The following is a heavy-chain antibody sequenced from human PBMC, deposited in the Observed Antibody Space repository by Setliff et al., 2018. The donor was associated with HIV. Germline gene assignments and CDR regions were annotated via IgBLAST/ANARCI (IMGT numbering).Heavy chain of an antibody. CDR2: IYAGGTT. CDR1: EFSVSGHY. V-gene: IGHV3-53*05. Sequence: PGGSLRLSCAASEFSVSGHYMSWVRQAPGKGLEWVSVIYAGGTTYYADSVKGRFTISRDNAKNTLYLQMSSLRSEDTAVYYCVKGQFLEWFNWFDPWGQGTLVTVSS. CDR3: VKGQFLEWFNWFDP. J-gene: IGHJ5*02. D-gene: IGHD3-3*01.